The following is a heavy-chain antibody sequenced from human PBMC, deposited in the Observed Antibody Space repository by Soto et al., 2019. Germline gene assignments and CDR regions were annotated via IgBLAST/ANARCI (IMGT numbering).Heavy chain of an antibody. CDR2: IIPISGAA. CDR3: ARDMTRTVVPYFDF. Sequence: ASVKVSCKASGGTFSNYVVNWVRQAPGQGLEWMGRIIPISGAANYAQKFQGRVTITADKSTSTSYMELSSLRSEDTAVYYCARDMTRTVVPYFDFWGQGTLVTAPQ. D-gene: IGHD1-7*01. CDR1: GGTFSNYV. J-gene: IGHJ4*02. V-gene: IGHV1-69*06.